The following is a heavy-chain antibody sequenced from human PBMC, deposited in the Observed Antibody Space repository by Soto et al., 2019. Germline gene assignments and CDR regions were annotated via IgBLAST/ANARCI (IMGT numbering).Heavy chain of an antibody. Sequence: GGSLRLSCAASGFTFSDCYMSWIRQAPGKGLEWVSYISSSSSYTNYADSVKGRFTISRDNAKNSLYLQMNSLRAEDTAVYYCAREPPYGGDIWGQGTMVTVSS. CDR1: GFTFSDCY. J-gene: IGHJ3*02. V-gene: IGHV3-11*06. CDR2: ISSSSSYT. CDR3: AREPPYGGDI. D-gene: IGHD4-17*01.